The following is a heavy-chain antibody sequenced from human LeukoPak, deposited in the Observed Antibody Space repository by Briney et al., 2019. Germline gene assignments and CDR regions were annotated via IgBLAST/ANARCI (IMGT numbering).Heavy chain of an antibody. V-gene: IGHV1-2*06. D-gene: IGHD6-13*01. CDR2: INPNSGGT. CDR1: GYTFTGYY. CDR3: ARALAAAAGPRD. Sequence: ASVKVSCKASGYTFTGYYMHWVRQAPAQGLEWMGRINPNSGGTNYAQKFQGRVTMTRDTSISTAYMELSRLRSDDTAVYYCARALAAAAGPRDWGQGTLVTVSS. J-gene: IGHJ4*02.